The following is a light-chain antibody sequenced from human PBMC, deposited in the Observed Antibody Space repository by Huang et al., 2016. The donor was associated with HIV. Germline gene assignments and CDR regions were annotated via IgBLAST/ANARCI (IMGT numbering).Light chain of an antibody. CDR2: GAS. V-gene: IGKV3-20*01. CDR1: QTVSNNY. J-gene: IGKJ1*01. CDR3: HQYSLSPWT. Sequence: EIVMTQSPGTLSLSPGERATLSCRASQTVSNNYVAWYQQKPGQAPRLLIYGASTRATAIPDRFSGSGSATVFTLTVSRLEPEDSAVDYCHQYSLSPWTFGQGTKVEIK.